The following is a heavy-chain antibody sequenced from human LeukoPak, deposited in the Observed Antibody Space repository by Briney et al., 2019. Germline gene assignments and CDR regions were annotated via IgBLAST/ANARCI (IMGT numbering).Heavy chain of an antibody. CDR1: GYSFTSYW. CDR2: IDPSDSYT. D-gene: IGHD4-17*01. CDR3: ARHLKATVTPSDY. V-gene: IGHV5-10-1*01. J-gene: IGHJ4*02. Sequence: GESLKISCKGSGYSFTSYWISWVRQMPGKGLEWMGRIDPSDSYTNYSPSFQGHVTISADKSISTAYLQRSSLKASDTAMYYCARHLKATVTPSDYWGQGTLVTVSS.